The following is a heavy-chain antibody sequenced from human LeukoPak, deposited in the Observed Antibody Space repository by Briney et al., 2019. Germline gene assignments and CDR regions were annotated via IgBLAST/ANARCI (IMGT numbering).Heavy chain of an antibody. CDR2: INPSGGGT. V-gene: IGHV1-46*01. D-gene: IGHD3-22*01. Sequence: VASVKVSCKASGYTFSSYYMHWVRQAPGQGLDWMGIINPSGGGTSYAQKFQGRVTMTGDTSTSTVYMDLSSLRSEDTAMYYCARGYYDTRGSAFDIWGQGTMVTVSS. J-gene: IGHJ3*02. CDR3: ARGYYDTRGSAFDI. CDR1: GYTFSSYY.